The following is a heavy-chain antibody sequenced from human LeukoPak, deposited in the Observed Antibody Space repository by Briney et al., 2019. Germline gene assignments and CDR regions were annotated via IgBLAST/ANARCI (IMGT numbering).Heavy chain of an antibody. D-gene: IGHD5-12*01. CDR3: TRGGIVALIGYAFDV. CDR1: GFTFGDYA. CDR2: IRNKAFVRTT. Sequence: TGGSLRLSCSTSGFTFGDYAMSWVRQAPGKGLEWISLIRNKAFVRTTEYAASVKGRFFISTDDSKNVAYLEMNRLTTEDTAVYYCTRGGIVALIGYAFDVWGQGTMVTVSS. J-gene: IGHJ3*01. V-gene: IGHV3-49*04.